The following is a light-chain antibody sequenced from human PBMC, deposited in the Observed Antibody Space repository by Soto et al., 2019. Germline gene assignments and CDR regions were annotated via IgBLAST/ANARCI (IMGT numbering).Light chain of an antibody. CDR3: SSYTSSSTLYV. V-gene: IGLV2-14*01. CDR2: DVN. Sequence: QSALTQPASVSGSPGQSITNSCTGTSSDVGGYNYVSWYQQHPGKAPKLIIYDVNNRPSGVSNRFSGSKSGNTASLTISGLQAEDEADYYCSSYTSSSTLYVFGTGTKVTVL. CDR1: SSDVGGYNY. J-gene: IGLJ1*01.